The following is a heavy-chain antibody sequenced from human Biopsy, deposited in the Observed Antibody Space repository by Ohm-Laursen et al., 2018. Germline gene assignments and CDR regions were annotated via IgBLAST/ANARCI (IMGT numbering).Heavy chain of an antibody. D-gene: IGHD6-6*01. CDR2: NNPSGGST. V-gene: IGHV1-46*01. CDR3: ARVLGKVGSSPKYFDY. Sequence: ASAKVSCKASGDTLTSYYMHCGRQAPGQGLEWMGRNNPSGGSTTYAQKFQGRVTMTRDTSTSIVYMELSSLRSEDTAVYYCARVLGKVGSSPKYFDYWGQGTLVTVSS. CDR1: GDTLTSYY. J-gene: IGHJ4*02.